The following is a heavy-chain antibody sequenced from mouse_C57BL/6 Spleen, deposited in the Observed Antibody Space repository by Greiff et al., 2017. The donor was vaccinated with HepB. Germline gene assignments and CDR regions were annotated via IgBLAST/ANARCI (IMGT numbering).Heavy chain of an antibody. CDR3: ARHEEYYGPFAY. D-gene: IGHD1-1*01. J-gene: IGHJ3*01. Sequence: QVQLQQSGPGLVAPSLSLSITCTVSGFSLTSYGVHWVRQPPGKGLEWLVVIWSDGSTTYNSALKSRLSISKDNSKSQVFLKMNSLQTDDTAMYYCARHEEYYGPFAYWGQGTLVTVSA. V-gene: IGHV2-6-1*01. CDR1: GFSLTSYG. CDR2: IWSDGST.